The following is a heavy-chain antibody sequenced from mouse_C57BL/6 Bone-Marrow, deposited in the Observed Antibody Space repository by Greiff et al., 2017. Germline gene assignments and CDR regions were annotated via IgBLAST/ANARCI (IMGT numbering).Heavy chain of an antibody. CDR2: INYDGSST. CDR1: GFTFSDYY. CDR3: ARERRGAMDY. V-gene: IGHV5-16*01. D-gene: IGHD3-3*01. Sequence: EVKLMESEGGLVQPGSSMKLSCTASGFTFSDYYMAWVRQVPEKGLEWVANINYDGSSTYYLDSLKSRFIISRDNAKNILYLQMSSLKSEDTATYYCARERRGAMDYWGQGTSVTVSS. J-gene: IGHJ4*01.